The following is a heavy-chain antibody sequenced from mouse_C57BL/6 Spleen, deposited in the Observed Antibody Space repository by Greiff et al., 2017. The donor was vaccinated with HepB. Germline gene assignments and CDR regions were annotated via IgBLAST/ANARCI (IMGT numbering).Heavy chain of an antibody. CDR1: GYTFTDYE. J-gene: IGHJ1*03. D-gene: IGHD5-5*01. CDR2: IDPETGGT. V-gene: IGHV1-15*01. CDR3: TRNEDYLWYFDV. Sequence: VQLQQSGAELVRPGASVTLSCKASGYTFTDYEMHWVKQTPVHGLEWIGAIDPETGGTAYNQKFKGKAILTADKSSSTAYMELRSLTSEDSAVYYCTRNEDYLWYFDVWGTGTTVTVSS.